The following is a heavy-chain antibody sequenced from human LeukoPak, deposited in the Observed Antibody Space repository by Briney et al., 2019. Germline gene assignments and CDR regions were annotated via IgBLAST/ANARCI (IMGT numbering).Heavy chain of an antibody. CDR3: AKEGFRANYFDY. CDR2: ISYDGSNK. V-gene: IGHV3-30*18. Sequence: GRSLRLSCAASGFTFSSYGMHWVRQAPGKGLEWVAVISYDGSNKYYADSVKGRFTISRDNSKNTLYLQMNSLRAEDTAVYYCAKEGFRANYFDYWGQGTLVTVSS. J-gene: IGHJ4*02. CDR1: GFTFSSYG. D-gene: IGHD3-10*01.